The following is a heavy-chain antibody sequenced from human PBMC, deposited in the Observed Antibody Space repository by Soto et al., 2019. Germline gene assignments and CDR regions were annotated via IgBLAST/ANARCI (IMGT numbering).Heavy chain of an antibody. J-gene: IGHJ4*02. D-gene: IGHD6-6*01. Sequence: GGSLRLSCAASGCTVSSNYMSWVRQAPGKGLEWVSAISGSGGSTYYADSVKGRFTISRDNSKNTLYLQMNSLRAEDTAVYYCAKSGAARPDLSDYWGQGTLVTVSS. CDR1: GCTVSSNY. CDR2: ISGSGGST. V-gene: IGHV3-23*01. CDR3: AKSGAARPDLSDY.